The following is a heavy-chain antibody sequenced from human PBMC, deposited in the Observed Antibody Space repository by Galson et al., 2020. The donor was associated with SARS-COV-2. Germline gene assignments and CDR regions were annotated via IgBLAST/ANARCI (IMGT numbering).Heavy chain of an antibody. CDR1: GGSISSSDYY. Sequence: ASETLSLTCAVSGGSISSSDYYWGWIRQPPGKGLEWIGNIYYSGSTSYNPSLESRVTISLDTSKNQFSLKLDSVTAADTAMYFCARDTRIPLWGQGTMVPVSS. CDR2: IYYSGST. V-gene: IGHV4-39*07. J-gene: IGHJ3*01. CDR3: ARDTRIPL.